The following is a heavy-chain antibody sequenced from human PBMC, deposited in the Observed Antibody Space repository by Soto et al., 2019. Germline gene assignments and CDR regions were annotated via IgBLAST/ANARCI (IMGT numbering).Heavy chain of an antibody. D-gene: IGHD6-19*01. Sequence: EVQLVESGGGLVQPGGSLRLSCEASGFSFSSYWMNWVRQAPGKGLEWVAIIKKDGSVKYYVDSVKGRFTISRDNAENSLYLQMNGPRAEDTAVYYCAGGSGWLIDYWGRGTLVTVSS. J-gene: IGHJ4*02. CDR3: AGGSGWLIDY. V-gene: IGHV3-7*03. CDR2: IKKDGSVK. CDR1: GFSFSSYW.